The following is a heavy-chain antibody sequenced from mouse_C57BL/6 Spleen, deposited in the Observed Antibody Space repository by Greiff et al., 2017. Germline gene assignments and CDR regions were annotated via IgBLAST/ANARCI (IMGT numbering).Heavy chain of an antibody. V-gene: IGHV3-6*01. Sequence: EVKLQESGPGLVKPSQSLSLTCSVTGYSITSGYYWNWIRQFPGNKLEWMGYISYDGSNNYNPSLKNRISITRDTSKNQFFLKLNSVTTEDTATYYCARVDDYDNYAMDYWGQGTSVTVSS. J-gene: IGHJ4*01. CDR1: GYSITSGYY. D-gene: IGHD2-4*01. CDR2: ISYDGSN. CDR3: ARVDDYDNYAMDY.